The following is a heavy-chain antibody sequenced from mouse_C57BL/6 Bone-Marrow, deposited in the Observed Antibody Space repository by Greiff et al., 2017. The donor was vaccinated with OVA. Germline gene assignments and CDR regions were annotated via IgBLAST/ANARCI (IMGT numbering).Heavy chain of an antibody. CDR2: IDPETGGT. CDR3: TRRSWDGLYSFDY. D-gene: IGHD3-3*01. J-gene: IGHJ2*01. Sequence: VQLQQSGAELVRPGASVTLSCKASGYTFTDYEMHWVKQTPVHGLEWIGAIDPETGGTAYNQKFKGKAILTADKSSSTAYMELRSLTSEDSAVYYCTRRSWDGLYSFDYWGQGTTLTVSS. V-gene: IGHV1-15*01. CDR1: GYTFTDYE.